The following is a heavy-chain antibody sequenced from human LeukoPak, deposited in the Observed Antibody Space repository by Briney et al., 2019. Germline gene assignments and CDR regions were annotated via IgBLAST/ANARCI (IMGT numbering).Heavy chain of an antibody. CDR2: IRYDGSNK. J-gene: IGHJ4*02. Sequence: PGGSLRLSCAASGFTLNSYAMHWVRQAPGKGLEWVAFIRYDGSNKYYADSVKGRFTISRDNSKNTLYLQMNSLRAEDTAVYYCAKPGGYYDSSGYFDYWGQGTLVTVSS. D-gene: IGHD3-22*01. CDR1: GFTLNSYA. CDR3: AKPGGYYDSSGYFDY. V-gene: IGHV3-30*02.